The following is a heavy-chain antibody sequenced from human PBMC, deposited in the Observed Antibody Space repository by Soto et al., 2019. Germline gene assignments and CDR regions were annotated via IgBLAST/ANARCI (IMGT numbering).Heavy chain of an antibody. CDR2: IRSKAEGGTI. V-gene: IGHV3-15*07. CDR1: GFTVSNAW. J-gene: IGHJ6*02. CDR3: TRRQGQAPYYYGMDV. Sequence: EVQLVESGGGLVKSGGSLRLSCAASGFTVSNAWMNWVRQALGKGLEWVGRIRSKAEGGTIDCAAPVEGRFTVSRDDSKNTLYLEMNSLKTEDTGVYYCTRRQGQAPYYYGMDVWGQGTTVTVSS.